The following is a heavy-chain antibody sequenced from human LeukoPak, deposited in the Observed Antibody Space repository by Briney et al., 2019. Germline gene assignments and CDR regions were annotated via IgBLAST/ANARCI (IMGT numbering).Heavy chain of an antibody. Sequence: GGSLRLSCAASGFTFSNAWMSWVRQAPGKGLEWVAFIRYDGSDKYYEDSVKGRFTVSRDNSKNTLYLQMNSLTAEDTAVYYFANQEAASDIWGQGTMVSVSS. CDR1: GFTFSNAW. D-gene: IGHD6-25*01. CDR3: ANQEAASDI. J-gene: IGHJ3*02. V-gene: IGHV3-30*02. CDR2: IRYDGSDK.